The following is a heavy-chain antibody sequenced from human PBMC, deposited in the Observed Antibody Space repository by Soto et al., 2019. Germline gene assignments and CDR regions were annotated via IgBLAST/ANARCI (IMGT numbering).Heavy chain of an antibody. CDR2: SSATGAGT. V-gene: IGHV3-23*01. Sequence: GGTLRLSCAASGFTFSSYGMTWVRQAPGKGLEWVSFSSATGAGTYYADSVKGRFTISRDNSKNTLYLQMTSLRADDTAVYYCAKDRWAVGNYGFYTDFWCQGALVTVS. J-gene: IGHJ4*02. D-gene: IGHD1-7*01. CDR1: GFTFSSYG. CDR3: AKDRWAVGNYGFYTDF.